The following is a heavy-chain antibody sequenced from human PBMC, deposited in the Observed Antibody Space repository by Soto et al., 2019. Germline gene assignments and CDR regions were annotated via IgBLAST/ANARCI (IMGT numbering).Heavy chain of an antibody. D-gene: IGHD2-15*01. CDR2: ISAYNGNT. CDR1: GYTFTSYG. Sequence: ASVKVSCKASGYTFTSYGISWVRQAPGQGLEWMGWISAYNGNTNYAQKFQGRVTITADESTSTAYMELSSLRSEDTAVYYCARGNVVAAYYYYGMDVWGQGTTVTVSS. V-gene: IGHV1-18*01. CDR3: ARGNVVAAYYYYGMDV. J-gene: IGHJ6*02.